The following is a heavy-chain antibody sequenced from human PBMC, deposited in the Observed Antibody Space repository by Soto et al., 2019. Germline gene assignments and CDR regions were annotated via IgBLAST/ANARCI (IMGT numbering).Heavy chain of an antibody. Sequence: SETLSLTCTVSGGSISSYYWSWIRQPPGKGLEWIGYIYYSGSTNYNPSLKSRVTISVDTSKNQFSLKLSSVTAADTAVYYCARGPDYYDSSGYSQIFDYWGQGTLVTVSS. V-gene: IGHV4-59*01. J-gene: IGHJ4*02. CDR2: IYYSGST. CDR1: GGSISSYY. D-gene: IGHD3-22*01. CDR3: ARGPDYYDSSGYSQIFDY.